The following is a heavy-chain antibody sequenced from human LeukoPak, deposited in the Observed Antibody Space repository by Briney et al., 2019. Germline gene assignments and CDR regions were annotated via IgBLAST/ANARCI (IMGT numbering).Heavy chain of an antibody. CDR3: ARGHSPVTTKVSYFQH. CDR2: INHSGST. V-gene: IGHV4-34*01. D-gene: IGHD4-17*01. Sequence: SETLSLTCAVYGGSFSGYYWSWIRQPPGKGLEWIGEINHSGSTNYNPSLKSRVTISVDTSKNQFSLKLSSVTAEDTAVYYCARGHSPVTTKVSYFQHWGQGTLVTVSS. CDR1: GGSFSGYY. J-gene: IGHJ1*01.